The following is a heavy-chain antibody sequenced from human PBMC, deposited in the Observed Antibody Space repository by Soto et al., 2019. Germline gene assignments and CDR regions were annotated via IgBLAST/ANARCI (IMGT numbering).Heavy chain of an antibody. V-gene: IGHV1-18*01. CDR2: ISAYNGNT. J-gene: IGHJ4*02. Sequence: QVQLVQSGAEVKKPGASVKVSCKASGYTFTSYGISWVRQAPGQGLEWMGWISAYNGNTNYAQKLQGRVTMTTDTSTSPAYMAMRSMRSADTAVDYCAGHLGRSGSDYCGQGTLVTVSA. CDR3: AGHLGRSGSDY. D-gene: IGHD6-19*01. CDR1: GYTFTSYG.